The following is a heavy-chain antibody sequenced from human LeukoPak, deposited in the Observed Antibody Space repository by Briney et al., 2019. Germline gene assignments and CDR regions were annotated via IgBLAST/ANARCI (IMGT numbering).Heavy chain of an antibody. CDR2: IYYSGST. CDR3: ARVKRIAMGYYYMDV. Sequence: KPSETLSLTCTVSGGSISSYYWSWIRQPPGKGLEWIGYIYYSGSTNYNPSLKSRVTISVDTSKNQFSLKLSSVTAADTAVYYCARVKRIAMGYYYMDVWGKGTTVTVSS. J-gene: IGHJ6*03. CDR1: GGSISSYY. V-gene: IGHV4-59*01. D-gene: IGHD6-6*01.